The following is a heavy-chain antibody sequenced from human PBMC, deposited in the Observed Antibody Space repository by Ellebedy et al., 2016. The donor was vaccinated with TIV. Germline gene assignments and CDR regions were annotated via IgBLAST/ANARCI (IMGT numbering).Heavy chain of an antibody. CDR1: RGSTTSSAYF. D-gene: IGHD1/OR15-1a*01. CDR2: IYLDGST. J-gene: IGHJ4*02. CDR3: ARPGEHQQVLRF. Sequence: SGTLSLTCSASRGSTTSSAYFWPCIRQSPRPGLECIGSIYLDGSTFYNPSLDSRVTLSLDTSENQISLKLESVTAADTAVYYCARPGEHQQVLRFWGQGIPVTVTS. V-gene: IGHV4-39*01.